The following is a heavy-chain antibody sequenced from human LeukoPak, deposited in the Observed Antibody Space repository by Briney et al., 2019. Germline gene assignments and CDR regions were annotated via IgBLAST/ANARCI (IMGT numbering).Heavy chain of an antibody. V-gene: IGHV4-31*03. CDR1: GGSISSGVYY. D-gene: IGHD3-3*01. Sequence: SETLSLTCTVSGGSISSGVYYWTWIRQLPGTGLQWIGYIYYSGSAYYNPSLKSRVTMSVDTSTNRFSLEVSSVTAADTAVYYCARAILTPSGYVWYFDLWGRGTLVTVSS. J-gene: IGHJ2*01. CDR3: ARAILTPSGYVWYFDL. CDR2: IYYSGSA.